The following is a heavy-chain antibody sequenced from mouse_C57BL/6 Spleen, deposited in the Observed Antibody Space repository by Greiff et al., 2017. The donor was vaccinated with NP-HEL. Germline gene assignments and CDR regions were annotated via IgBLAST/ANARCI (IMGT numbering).Heavy chain of an antibody. CDR2: ISSGSSTI. CDR1: GFTFSDYG. V-gene: IGHV5-17*01. CDR3: ARDSYYAMDY. J-gene: IGHJ4*01. Sequence: EVNLVESGGGLVKPGGSLKLSCAASGFTFSDYGMHWVRQAPEKGLEWVAYISSGSSTIYYADPVKGRFTISRDNAKNTLFLQMTSLRSEDTAMYYCARDSYYAMDYWGQGTSVTVSS.